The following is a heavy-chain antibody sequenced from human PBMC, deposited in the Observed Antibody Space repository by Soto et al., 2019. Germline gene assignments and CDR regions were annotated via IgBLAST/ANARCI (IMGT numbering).Heavy chain of an antibody. J-gene: IGHJ6*02. CDR3: ARDHYVAYVGYYYYIIDV. V-gene: IGHV1-18*01. CDR2: ISAYNGNT. CDR1: GNTFASYG. Sequence: GASVKVSCKASGNTFASYGISWVRQAPGQGLEWMGWISAYNGNTNYAQKLQGRVTMTTDTSTSTAYMELRSLRSDDTAVYYCARDHYVAYVGYYYYIIDVCRHATTVTVS. D-gene: IGHD4-17*01.